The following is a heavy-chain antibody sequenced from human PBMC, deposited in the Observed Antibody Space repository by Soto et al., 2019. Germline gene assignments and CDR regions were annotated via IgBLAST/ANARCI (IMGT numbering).Heavy chain of an antibody. D-gene: IGHD3-3*01. CDR3: ARSRGDNGITIFGVVISPLDY. Sequence: QLQLQESGPGLVKPSETLSLTCTVSGGSISSSSYYWGWIRQPPGKGLEWIGSIYYSGSTYYNPSLKSRVTISVDTSKDQFSLKLSSVTAADTAVYYCARSRGDNGITIFGVVISPLDYWGQGTLVTVSS. CDR2: IYYSGST. CDR1: GGSISSSSYY. V-gene: IGHV4-39*01. J-gene: IGHJ4*02.